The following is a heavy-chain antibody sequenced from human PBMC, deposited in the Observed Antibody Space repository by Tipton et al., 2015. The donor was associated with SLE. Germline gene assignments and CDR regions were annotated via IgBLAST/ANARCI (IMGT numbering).Heavy chain of an antibody. Sequence: SLRLSCAASGFTVSSNYMSWVRQAPGKGLEWVSVIYSGGSTYYADSVKGRFTISRDNSKNTLYLQMNSLRAEDTAVYYRAREWGYYDSSGYFDIWGQGTMVTVSS. J-gene: IGHJ3*02. CDR3: AREWGYYDSSGYFDI. V-gene: IGHV3-53*05. D-gene: IGHD3-22*01. CDR2: IYSGGST. CDR1: GFTVSSNY.